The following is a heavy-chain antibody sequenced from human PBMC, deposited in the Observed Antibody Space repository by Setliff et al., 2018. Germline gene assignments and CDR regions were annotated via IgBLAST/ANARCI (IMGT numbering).Heavy chain of an antibody. J-gene: IGHJ5*02. CDR1: GYSISSDYY. Sequence: SETLSLTCAVSGYSISSDYYWGWIRQPPGKGLEWIGSMYHSGSTYYNPSLKSRVTISVDTSKNQFSLKLGSVTAADTAVYYCALNPSWFGELFAWFDPWGQGTLVTVSS. V-gene: IGHV4-38-2*01. D-gene: IGHD3-10*01. CDR3: ALNPSWFGELFAWFDP. CDR2: MYHSGST.